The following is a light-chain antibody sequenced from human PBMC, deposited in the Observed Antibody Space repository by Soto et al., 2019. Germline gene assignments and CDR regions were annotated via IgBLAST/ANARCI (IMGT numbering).Light chain of an antibody. V-gene: IGKV3-15*01. Sequence: EVVMTQSPATLSLSPGERATLSCRASQSVNSSLAWYQQKPGQAPRLLIYGASTRAAGIPDRFSGSGSETEFTLTISSLQAEDFAIYYCQQYNNWWTFGQGTKVEIK. CDR2: GAS. CDR3: QQYNNWWT. J-gene: IGKJ1*01. CDR1: QSVNSS.